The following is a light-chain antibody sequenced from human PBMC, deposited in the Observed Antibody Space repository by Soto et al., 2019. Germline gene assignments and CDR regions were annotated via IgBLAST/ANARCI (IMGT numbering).Light chain of an antibody. CDR1: QGISSW. CDR3: QQANSCPLS. CDR2: AAS. Sequence: LQMTQAPSAVSAPVGHTKPLGCRASQGISSWLAWYQQKPGKAPKLLIYAASSLQSGVPSRFSGSGSGTDFTLTISSFQPEDFASYYCQQANSCPLSFCGVSKVDI. V-gene: IGKV1-12*01. J-gene: IGKJ4*01.